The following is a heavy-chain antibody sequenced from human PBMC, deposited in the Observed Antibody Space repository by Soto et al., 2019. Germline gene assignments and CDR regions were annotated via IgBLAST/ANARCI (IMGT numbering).Heavy chain of an antibody. CDR3: ATRGYRNYYGMDV. D-gene: IGHD2-15*01. CDR1: GGSINYSY. Sequence: SETLSLTCTVSGGSINYSYWTWIRQPPGKGLEWIGYISYTGSTYYNPSLKSRVTISVDTSKNQFSLKLSSVTAADTAVYYCATRGYRNYYGMDVWGQGTTVTVSS. CDR2: ISYTGST. J-gene: IGHJ6*02. V-gene: IGHV4-59*04.